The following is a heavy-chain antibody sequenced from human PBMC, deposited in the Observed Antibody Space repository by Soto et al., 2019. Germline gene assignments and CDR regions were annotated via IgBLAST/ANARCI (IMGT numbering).Heavy chain of an antibody. V-gene: IGHV3-30*03. Sequence: GGSLRLSCAASGFTFSSYGMHWVRQAPGKGLEWVAVISYDGSNKYYADSVKGRFTISRDNSKNTLYLQMNSLRAEDTAVYYCATLPGYYYGMDVWGQGTTVTVSS. J-gene: IGHJ6*02. CDR3: ATLPGYYYGMDV. CDR1: GFTFSSYG. CDR2: ISYDGSNK.